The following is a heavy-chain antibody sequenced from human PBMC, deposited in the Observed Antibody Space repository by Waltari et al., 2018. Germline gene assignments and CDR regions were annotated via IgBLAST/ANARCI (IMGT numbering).Heavy chain of an antibody. Sequence: QVQLQQWGAGLLKPSETLSLTCAAYGGSFSGYYWSWIRQPPGKGLEWIGEINHSGSTNYNPSLKSRVTISVDTSKNQFSLKLSSVTAADTAVYYCARGTVTIDYWGQGTLVTVSS. CDR2: INHSGST. V-gene: IGHV4-34*01. CDR1: GGSFSGYY. J-gene: IGHJ4*02. D-gene: IGHD1-7*01. CDR3: ARGTVTIDY.